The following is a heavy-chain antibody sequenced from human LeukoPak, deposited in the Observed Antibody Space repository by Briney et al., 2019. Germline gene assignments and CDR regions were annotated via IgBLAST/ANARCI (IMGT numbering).Heavy chain of an antibody. CDR3: AREGDIVATTNAFDI. V-gene: IGHV4-61*01. Sequence: SETLSLTCTVSGGSISSGSYYWSWIRQPPGKGLEWIGYIYYSGSTNYNPSLKSRVTISVDTSKNQFSLKLSSVTAADTAVYYCAREGDIVATTNAFDIWAKGQWSPSLQ. CDR1: GGSISSGSYY. D-gene: IGHD5-12*01. J-gene: IGHJ3*02. CDR2: IYYSGST.